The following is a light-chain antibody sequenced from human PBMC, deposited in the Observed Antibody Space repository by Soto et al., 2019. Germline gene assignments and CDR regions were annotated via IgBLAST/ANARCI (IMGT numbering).Light chain of an antibody. CDR2: DVS. J-gene: IGLJ3*02. CDR3: SSYTSSSTRV. V-gene: IGLV2-14*01. Sequence: QSALTQPASVSGSPGQSITISCTGTSSDVGAYNYVAWYQQHPGKAPKLMIYDVSNRPSGVSNRFSGSKSGNTASLTISGLQAEDEGPYYCSSYTSSSTRVFGPGTKLTVL. CDR1: SSDVGAYNY.